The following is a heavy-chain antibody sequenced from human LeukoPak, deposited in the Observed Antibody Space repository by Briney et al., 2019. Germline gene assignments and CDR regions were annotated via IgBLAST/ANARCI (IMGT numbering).Heavy chain of an antibody. Sequence: GGSLRLPCAASGFTFSSYAMSWVRQAPGKGLEWVSAISGSGGSTYYADSVKGRFTISRDNSKNTLYLQMNSLRAEDTAVYYCAKDWDFDWLLFGYYFDYWGQGTLVTVSS. CDR3: AKDWDFDWLLFGYYFDY. J-gene: IGHJ4*02. CDR1: GFTFSSYA. D-gene: IGHD3-9*01. CDR2: ISGSGGST. V-gene: IGHV3-23*01.